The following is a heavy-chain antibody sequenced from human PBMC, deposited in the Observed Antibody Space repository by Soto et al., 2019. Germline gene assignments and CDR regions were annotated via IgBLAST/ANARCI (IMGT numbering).Heavy chain of an antibody. V-gene: IGHV4-59*01. CDR1: GGSIIGDY. CDR2: MYNTGST. J-gene: IGHJ6*02. D-gene: IGHD2-21*02. CDR3: ARDLWGYCGTDCYPLDS. Sequence: PETLSLTCTVSGGSIIGDYWSWIGQHTGKGLEWIGYMYNTGSTVYNPSFKSRVTISVDTSKNQFSLKLNSVTAADTAVYYCARDLWGYCGTDCYPLDSWGQVTTVTVS.